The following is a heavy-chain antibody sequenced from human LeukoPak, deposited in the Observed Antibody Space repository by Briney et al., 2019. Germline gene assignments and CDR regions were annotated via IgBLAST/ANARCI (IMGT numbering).Heavy chain of an antibody. CDR3: ARSLIPGRWYFDL. V-gene: IGHV3-30*04. J-gene: IGHJ2*01. D-gene: IGHD3-16*01. CDR2: ISTDGSYK. Sequence: GKSLRLSCAVSGFTFSSFPFHWVRQAPGKGLEWVAAISTDGSYKYHGDSVKGRSTISRDNPMNTLYLQMKGLRPDDTAVYYCARSLIPGRWYFDLWGRGTLVTVSS. CDR1: GFTFSSFP.